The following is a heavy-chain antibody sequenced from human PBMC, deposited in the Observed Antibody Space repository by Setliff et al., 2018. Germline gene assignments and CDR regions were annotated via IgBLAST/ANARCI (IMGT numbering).Heavy chain of an antibody. CDR3: ARGFAAEYSSGWGTWYYYYYMDV. V-gene: IGHV4-34*01. Sequence: SETLSLTCAVYGGSFSGYYWSWIRQPPGKGLEWTGEINHSGSTNYNPSLKSRVTISVDTSKNQFSLKLSSVTAAGTAVYYCARGFAAEYSSGWGTWYYYYYMDVWGKGTTVTVSS. CDR1: GGSFSGYY. CDR2: INHSGST. J-gene: IGHJ6*03. D-gene: IGHD6-19*01.